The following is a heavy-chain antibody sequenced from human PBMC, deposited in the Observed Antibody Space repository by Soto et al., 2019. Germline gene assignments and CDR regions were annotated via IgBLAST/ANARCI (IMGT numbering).Heavy chain of an antibody. CDR1: GYIFTGYH. J-gene: IGHJ6*02. CDR2: INPNSGDT. Sequence: QVHLVQSGAEVKKPGASVKVSCKASGYIFTGYHIHWVRQAPGRGLEWMGWINPNSGDTEYAQNFQGRVTMTRDTSLNSVYMEMSGLRSDDTAVYSCARDARGTRGFGERDSWGQGTTVTGSS. D-gene: IGHD3-3*01. V-gene: IGHV1-2*02. CDR3: ARDARGTRGFGERDS.